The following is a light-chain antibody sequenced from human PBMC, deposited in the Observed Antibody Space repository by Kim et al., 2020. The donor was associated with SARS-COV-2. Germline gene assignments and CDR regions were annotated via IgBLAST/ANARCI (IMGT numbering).Light chain of an antibody. CDR3: SSYTSSSSLV. CDR1: SSDVGGYNY. Sequence: QSALTQPASVSGSPGQSITISSTGTSSDVGGYNYVSWYQQHPGKAPKLMIYDVSKRPSGVSNRFSGSKSGNTASLTISGLQAEDEADYYCSSYTSSSSLVFGTGTKVTVL. J-gene: IGLJ1*01. V-gene: IGLV2-14*01. CDR2: DVS.